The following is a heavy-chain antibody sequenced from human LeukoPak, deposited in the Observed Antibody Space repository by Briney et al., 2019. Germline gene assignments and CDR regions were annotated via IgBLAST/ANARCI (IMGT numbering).Heavy chain of an antibody. CDR2: INPNSGGT. CDR1: GYTFTGYY. J-gene: IGHJ4*02. D-gene: IGHD1-26*01. V-gene: IGHV1-2*02. CDR3: SRCIVGYYYVYY. Sequence: ASVKVSCKASGYTFTGYYMHWVRQAPGQGLEWMGWINPNSGGTNYAQKFQGRVTMTRDTSISTAYMELSRLRSDDTAVYYVSRCIVGYYYVYYWGQGTLVTVSS.